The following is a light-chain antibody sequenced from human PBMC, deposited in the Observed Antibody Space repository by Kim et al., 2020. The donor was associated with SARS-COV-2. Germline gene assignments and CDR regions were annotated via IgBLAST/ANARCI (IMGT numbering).Light chain of an antibody. CDR2: AAS. Sequence: VSVGDRVTITCRASQSISSYLNWYQQKPAKAPKLLIYAASSLQSGVPSRFSGSGSGTDFTLTISSLQPEDFATYYCQQSYRTPRTFGQGTKVDIK. CDR1: QSISSY. J-gene: IGKJ1*01. CDR3: QQSYRTPRT. V-gene: IGKV1-39*01.